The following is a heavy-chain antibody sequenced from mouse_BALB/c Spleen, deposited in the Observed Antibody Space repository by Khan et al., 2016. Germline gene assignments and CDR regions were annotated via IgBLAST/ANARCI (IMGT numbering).Heavy chain of an antibody. CDR3: ARGRYRYSIAY. CDR2: ISYSGRP. CDR1: GYSITSDYA. Sequence: EVQLQESGPGLVKPSQSLSLTCTVTGYSITSDYAWYWIRKFPGNKLEWMGYISYSGRPSYNQTLKSRISITRDTSKNQFFLQLNSVTTEDTAAYSCARGRYRYSIAYWGQGTLVTVSS. D-gene: IGHD2-14*01. V-gene: IGHV3-2*02. J-gene: IGHJ3*01.